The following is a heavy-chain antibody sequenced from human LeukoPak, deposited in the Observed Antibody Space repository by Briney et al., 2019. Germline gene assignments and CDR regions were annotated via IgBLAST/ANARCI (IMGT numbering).Heavy chain of an antibody. CDR1: GFTFSSYA. Sequence: GRSLRLSCAASGFTFSSYAMHWVRQAPGKGLEWVAVISYGGSNKYYADSVKGRFTISRDNSKNTLYLQMNSLRAEDTAVYYCARGGPRNTHYYDSSGYYLDYWGQGTLVPVSS. CDR3: ARGGPRNTHYYDSSGYYLDY. V-gene: IGHV3-30-3*01. D-gene: IGHD3-22*01. CDR2: ISYGGSNK. J-gene: IGHJ4*02.